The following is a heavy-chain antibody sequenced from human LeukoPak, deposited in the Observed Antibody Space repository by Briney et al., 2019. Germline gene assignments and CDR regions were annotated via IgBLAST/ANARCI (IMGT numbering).Heavy chain of an antibody. J-gene: IGHJ6*02. Sequence: RGESLKISCKGSGYSFTNFWIGWVRQMPGKGLEWMGIIYPGDSDTRYSPSFQGQVTISADKSISTAYLQWSSLKASDTAMYYCATSYSSSDYYYGLDVWGQGTTVTVSS. CDR3: ATSYSSSDYYYGLDV. V-gene: IGHV5-51*01. CDR1: GYSFTNFW. D-gene: IGHD6-6*01. CDR2: IYPGDSDT.